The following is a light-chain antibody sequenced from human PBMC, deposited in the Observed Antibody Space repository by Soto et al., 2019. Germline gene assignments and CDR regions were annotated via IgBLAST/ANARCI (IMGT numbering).Light chain of an antibody. V-gene: IGKV3-11*01. CDR3: QQYNTYSGT. J-gene: IGKJ1*01. CDR2: DVS. CDR1: QSVSSY. Sequence: EIVLTQSPATLSLSPGERATLFCRASQSVSSYLAWYQQKPGQSPRVLIYDVSNRATGIPTRFSGSGSGTEFTLTINSLQPDDFATYYCQQYNTYSGTFGPGTKVDIK.